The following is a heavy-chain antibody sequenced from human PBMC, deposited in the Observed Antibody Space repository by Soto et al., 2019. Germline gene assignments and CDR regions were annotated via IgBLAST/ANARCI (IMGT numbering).Heavy chain of an antibody. CDR1: RDTFTSYY. D-gene: IGHD1-26*01. CDR3: ARSSGGNFGIIIEGTNWFAP. V-gene: IGHV1-46*01. Sequence: QLVQSGGEVKQPGASVKVSCKAPRDTFTSYYINWVRQAPGQGLEWMGVINPHGGSTAYAQKFKDRVTLTRDTSASTVYMEVSSLTSEDTDMYYCARSSGGNFGIIIEGTNWFAPWGQGTLVTVSS. CDR2: INPHGGST. J-gene: IGHJ5*02.